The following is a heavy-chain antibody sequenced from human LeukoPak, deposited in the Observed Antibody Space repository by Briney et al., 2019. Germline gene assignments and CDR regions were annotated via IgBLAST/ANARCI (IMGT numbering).Heavy chain of an antibody. J-gene: IGHJ6*03. CDR3: ARGGSSWYSYYYYMDV. D-gene: IGHD6-13*01. CDR1: GGTFSSYA. Sequence: ASVKVSCKASGGTFSSYAISWVRQAPGQGLEWMGGIIPIFGTANYAQKFQGRVTITTDESTSTAYMELSSLRSEDTAVYYCARGGSSWYSYYYYMDVWGKGTTVTVPS. CDR2: IIPIFGTA. V-gene: IGHV1-69*05.